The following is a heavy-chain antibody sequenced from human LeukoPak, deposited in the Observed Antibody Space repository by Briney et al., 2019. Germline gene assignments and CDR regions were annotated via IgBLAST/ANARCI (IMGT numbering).Heavy chain of an antibody. J-gene: IGHJ4*02. V-gene: IGHV1-18*01. D-gene: IGHD3-22*01. CDR2: ISAYNGDT. Sequence: GASVKVSCKASGYTFTSYGISWVRQAPGQGLEWMGWISAYNGDTDYAQKLQGRVTMTTDTSASTTYMELSSLRSEDTAMYYCARVYYYDSGGYHLGVDYWGQGTLVTVSS. CDR3: ARVYYYDSGGYHLGVDY. CDR1: GYTFTSYG.